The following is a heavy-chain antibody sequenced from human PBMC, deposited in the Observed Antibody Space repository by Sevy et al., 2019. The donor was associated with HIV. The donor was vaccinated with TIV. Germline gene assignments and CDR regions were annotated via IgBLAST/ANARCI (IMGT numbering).Heavy chain of an antibody. Sequence: GGSLRLSCAASGFIFSSYVMTWVRQAPGEGREWVSTISGSGGSTYYADSVKGRFTISRVNSKKMLDLQMNSLRAEDTAVYYCEAIATAGRDYWGQGTLVTVSS. CDR2: ISGSGGST. CDR3: EAIATAGRDY. D-gene: IGHD6-13*01. J-gene: IGHJ4*02. V-gene: IGHV3-23*01. CDR1: GFIFSSYV.